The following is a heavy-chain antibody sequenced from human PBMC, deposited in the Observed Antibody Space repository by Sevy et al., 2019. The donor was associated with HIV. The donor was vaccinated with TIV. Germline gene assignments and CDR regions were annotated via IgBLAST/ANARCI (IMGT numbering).Heavy chain of an antibody. CDR2: ISSSSSTI. Sequence: GGSLRLSCAASGFTFSSYSMNWVRQAPGKGLEWVSYISSSSSTIYYADSVKGRFTISRDNAKNSLYLQMNSLRAEGTAVYYCARGPDFWSGYPTNWGQGTLVTVSS. J-gene: IGHJ4*02. CDR1: GFTFSSYS. CDR3: ARGPDFWSGYPTN. V-gene: IGHV3-48*01. D-gene: IGHD3-3*01.